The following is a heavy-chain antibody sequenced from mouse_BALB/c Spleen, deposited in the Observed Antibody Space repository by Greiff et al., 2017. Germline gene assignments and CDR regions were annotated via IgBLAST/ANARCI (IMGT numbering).Heavy chain of an antibody. D-gene: IGHD2-2*01. Sequence: QVQLKESGAELARPGASVKLSCKASGYTFTSYWMQWVKQRPGQGLEWIGAIYPGDGDTRYTQKFKGKATLTADKSSSTAYMQLSSLASEDSAVYYCARKGGYDGYFDVWGAGTTVTVSS. V-gene: IGHV1-87*01. CDR2: IYPGDGDT. CDR1: GYTFTSYW. J-gene: IGHJ1*01. CDR3: ARKGGYDGYFDV.